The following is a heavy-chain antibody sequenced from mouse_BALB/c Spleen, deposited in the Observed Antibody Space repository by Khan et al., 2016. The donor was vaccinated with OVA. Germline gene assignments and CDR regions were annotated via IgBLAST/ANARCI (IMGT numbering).Heavy chain of an antibody. Sequence: EVQLQQSGPELMKPGASVKISCKASGYSFTSYYIHWVMQSHGKSLEWIGYIDPFSGGTTYNQKFKGKATLTVDISSSTAYIHLSNLTSEDSAVYYCTRHGYVAWFTYWGQGTLVTVSA. D-gene: IGHD2-2*01. CDR1: GYSFTSYY. CDR2: IDPFSGGT. CDR3: TRHGYVAWFTY. V-gene: IGHV1S135*01. J-gene: IGHJ3*01.